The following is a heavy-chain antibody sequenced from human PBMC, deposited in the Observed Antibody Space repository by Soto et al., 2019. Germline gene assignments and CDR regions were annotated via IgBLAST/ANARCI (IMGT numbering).Heavy chain of an antibody. J-gene: IGHJ4*02. CDR1: GGSISSYY. CDR3: ARAGVGVRGVISFGY. Sequence: QVQLQESGPGLVKPSETLSLTCTVSGGSISSYYWSWIRQPPGKGLEWIGYIYYSGSTNYNPSLKSRVTISVDTSKNQFSLKLSSVTAADTAVYYCARAGVGVRGVISFGYWGQGTLVTVSS. CDR2: IYYSGST. V-gene: IGHV4-59*01. D-gene: IGHD3-10*01.